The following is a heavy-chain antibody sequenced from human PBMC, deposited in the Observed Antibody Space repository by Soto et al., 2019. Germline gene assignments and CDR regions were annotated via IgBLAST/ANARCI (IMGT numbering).Heavy chain of an antibody. CDR1: GGSISSGGYY. CDR2: INHSGST. Sequence: SETLSLTCTVSGGSISSGGYYWSWIRQPPGKGLEWIGEINHSGSTNYNPSLKSRVTISVDTSKNQFSLKLSSVAAADTAVYYCARGRGYSYGYRFDYWGQGTLVTVSS. J-gene: IGHJ4*02. V-gene: IGHV4-39*07. CDR3: ARGRGYSYGYRFDY. D-gene: IGHD5-18*01.